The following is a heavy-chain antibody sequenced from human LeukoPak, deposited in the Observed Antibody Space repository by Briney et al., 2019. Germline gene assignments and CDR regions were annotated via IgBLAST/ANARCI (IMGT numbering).Heavy chain of an antibody. CDR2: INHSGSTS. D-gene: IGHD5-12*01. CDR1: GESFSGYF. V-gene: IGHV4-34*01. J-gene: IGHJ4*02. Sequence: SETLSLTCAVYGESFSGYFWNWIRQPPGKGLEWIGEINHSGSTSNHNPSLKSQVTMSVDTSENQFSLKLSSVTAADTAVYYCARKSGYARDYWGQGNLVTVSS. CDR3: ARKSGYARDY.